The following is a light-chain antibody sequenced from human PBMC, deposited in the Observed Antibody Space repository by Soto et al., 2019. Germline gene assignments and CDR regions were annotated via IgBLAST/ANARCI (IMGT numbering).Light chain of an antibody. J-gene: IGKJ1*01. V-gene: IGKV3-11*01. CDR2: DAS. CDR3: QQRSNWPPTWT. CDR1: QSVGSY. Sequence: EVVLTQSPATLSLSPGERATLSCRASQSVGSYLAWYQHKPGQPPRLLIYDASNRATGIPARFSGSRFGTDFTLTISSLEPEDFAVYYCQQRSNWPPTWTFGQGTKVEIK.